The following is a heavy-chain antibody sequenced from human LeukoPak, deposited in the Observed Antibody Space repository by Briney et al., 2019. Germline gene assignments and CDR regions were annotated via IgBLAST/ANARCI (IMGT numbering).Heavy chain of an antibody. CDR3: ARFGDILTGYYYFDY. J-gene: IGHJ4*02. V-gene: IGHV3-20*04. CDR2: INWNGGST. D-gene: IGHD3-9*01. CDR1: GFTFDDYG. Sequence: GGSLRLSCAASGFTFDDYGMSWVRQAPGKGLEWVSGINWNGGSTGYADSVKGRFTISRDNAKNSLYLQMNSLRAEDTALYYCARFGDILTGYYYFDYWGQGTLVAVSS.